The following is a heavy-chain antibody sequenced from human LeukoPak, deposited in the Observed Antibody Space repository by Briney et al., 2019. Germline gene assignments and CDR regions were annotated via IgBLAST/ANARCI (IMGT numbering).Heavy chain of an antibody. J-gene: IGHJ5*02. V-gene: IGHV4-34*01. CDR2: INHSGGT. CDR3: ARAPHYSSGWYASNWFDP. Sequence: PSETLSLTCAVYGGSFSGYYWSWIRQPPGKGLEWIGEINHSGGTNYNPSLKSRVTISVDTSKNQFSLKLSSVTAADTAVYYCARAPHYSSGWYASNWFDPWGQGTLVTVSS. CDR1: GGSFSGYY. D-gene: IGHD6-19*01.